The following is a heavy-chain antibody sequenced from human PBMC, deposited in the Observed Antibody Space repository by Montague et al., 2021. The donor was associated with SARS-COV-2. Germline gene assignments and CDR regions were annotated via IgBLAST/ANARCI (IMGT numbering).Heavy chain of an antibody. CDR3: ARDAKATLY. CDR1: GFTFSDYY. D-gene: IGHD1-1*01. J-gene: IGHJ4*02. V-gene: IGHV3-11*01. CDR2: ITDSGST. Sequence: SLRLSWSASGFTFSDYYMSWIRQAPGKGLGWVSYITDSGSTHYADSVKGRFTISRDNAKNSLYLQMNSLRAEDTAVYYCARDAKATLYWGQGTLVTVSS.